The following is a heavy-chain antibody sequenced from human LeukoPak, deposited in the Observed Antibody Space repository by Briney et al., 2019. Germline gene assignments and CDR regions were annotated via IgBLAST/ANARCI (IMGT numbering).Heavy chain of an antibody. CDR2: ISGSGAST. CDR3: APDLRGSAWSLDD. D-gene: IGHD6-13*01. J-gene: IGHJ4*02. V-gene: IGHV3-23*01. Sequence: GGSLRLSCAASGFIFNTYAMSWVRQAPGKGLEWVSLISGSGASTYYPDSVKGRFTISRDNSKNTLSLQMNSLRAEDTAVYYCAPDLRGSAWSLDDWGQGTLVIVSS. CDR1: GFIFNTYA.